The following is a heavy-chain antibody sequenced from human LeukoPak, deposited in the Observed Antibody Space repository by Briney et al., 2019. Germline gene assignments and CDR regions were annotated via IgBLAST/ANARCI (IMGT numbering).Heavy chain of an antibody. Sequence: GGSLRLSCAASGFTFNSETMNWVRQAPGKGLEWVSYISSGGNTIYYADSVKGRFTISRDNDKNSLYLQMNSLRAEDTAVYYCARVTLWGSGSYLAYYYMDVWGKGTTVTVSS. J-gene: IGHJ6*03. CDR3: ARVTLWGSGSYLAYYYMDV. CDR2: ISSGGNTI. V-gene: IGHV3-48*01. CDR1: GFTFNSET. D-gene: IGHD3-10*01.